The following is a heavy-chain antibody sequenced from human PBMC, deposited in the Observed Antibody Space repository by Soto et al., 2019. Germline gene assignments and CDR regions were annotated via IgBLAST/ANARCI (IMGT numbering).Heavy chain of an antibody. J-gene: IGHJ6*02. CDR1: GFTFSSYA. Sequence: PGGSLRLSCAASGFTFSSYAIHWVRQAPGKGLEWVAVISYDGSNKYYADSVKGRFTISRDNSKNMLYLQMNSLRGEDTAVYYCARDAFSGRYRASHGMDVWGQGTTVTVSS. CDR3: ARDAFSGRYRASHGMDV. V-gene: IGHV3-30-3*01. D-gene: IGHD1-26*01. CDR2: ISYDGSNK.